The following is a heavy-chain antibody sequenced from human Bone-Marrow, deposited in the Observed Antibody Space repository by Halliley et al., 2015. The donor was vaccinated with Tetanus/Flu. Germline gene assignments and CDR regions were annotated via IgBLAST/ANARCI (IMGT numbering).Heavy chain of an antibody. V-gene: IGHV4-31*03. CDR2: IFYSGST. J-gene: IGHJ4*02. Sequence: TLSLTCTVSGGSISSGDYYWSWIRQHPGKGLEWIGNIFYSGSTYYNPSLKSRLTISVDTSKNQFSLKLSSVTAADTAVYYCARAIVVLTANYFDYRGQGTLVTASS. CDR1: GGSISSGDYY. D-gene: IGHD2-21*02. CDR3: ARAIVVLTANYFDY.